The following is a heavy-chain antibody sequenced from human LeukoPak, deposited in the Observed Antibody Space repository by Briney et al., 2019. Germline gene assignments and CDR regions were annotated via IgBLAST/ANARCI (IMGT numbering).Heavy chain of an antibody. J-gene: IGHJ6*03. V-gene: IGHV1-18*01. Sequence: GASVKVSCKASGYTFSNYGINWVRQAPGQGLEWMGWISIYNQNTKYAQNIRGRVTMTTDIVTSTAYMELSRLRSDDTAVYYCARDHMAAAGTDLVYYYYYMDVWGKGTTVTISS. D-gene: IGHD6-13*01. CDR1: GYTFSNYG. CDR3: ARDHMAAAGTDLVYYYYYMDV. CDR2: ISIYNQNT.